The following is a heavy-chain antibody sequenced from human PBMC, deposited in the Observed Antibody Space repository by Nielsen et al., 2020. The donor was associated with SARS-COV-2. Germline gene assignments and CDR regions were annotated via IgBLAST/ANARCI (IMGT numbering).Heavy chain of an antibody. V-gene: IGHV3-11*05. CDR1: GFPFSDYH. Sequence: GGSLRLSCAASGFPFSDYHMSWIRQAPGKGLEWISYISSSRTYRSYADSVRGRFTISRDNAKNSLYLQMNSLRAEDTAVYYCARGGVAAAGTADYYYGLDVWGQGTTVTVSS. D-gene: IGHD6-13*01. CDR3: ARGGVAAAGTADYYYGLDV. J-gene: IGHJ6*02. CDR2: ISSSRTYR.